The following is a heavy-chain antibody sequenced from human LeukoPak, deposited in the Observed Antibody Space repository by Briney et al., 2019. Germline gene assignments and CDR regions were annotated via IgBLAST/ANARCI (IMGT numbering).Heavy chain of an antibody. CDR3: ARTTSYCSGGSCYFPFDY. CDR1: GGSISSYY. D-gene: IGHD2-15*01. V-gene: IGHV4-59*08. J-gene: IGHJ4*02. Sequence: SETLSLTCTVSGGSISSYYWSWIRQPPGKGLEWIGYIYYSGSTNYNPSLKSRVTISVDTSKNQFSLKLSSVTAADTAVYYCARTTSYCSGGSCYFPFDYWGQGTLVTVSS. CDR2: IYYSGST.